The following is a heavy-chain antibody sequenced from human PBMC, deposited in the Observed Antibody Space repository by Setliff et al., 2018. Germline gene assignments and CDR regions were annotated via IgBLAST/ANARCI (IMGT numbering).Heavy chain of an antibody. CDR3: AKDASYYDILTGANYLDT. CDR2: TSGGGGFST. Sequence: TFSSFAMSWVRQAPGKGLEWVSTTSGGGGFSTYYADSVKGRFTISRDNSNLYLQMNNLRAEDTAFYFCAKDASYYDILTGANYLDTWGRGTLVTVSS. J-gene: IGHJ4*02. V-gene: IGHV3-23*01. D-gene: IGHD3-9*01. CDR1: TFSSFA.